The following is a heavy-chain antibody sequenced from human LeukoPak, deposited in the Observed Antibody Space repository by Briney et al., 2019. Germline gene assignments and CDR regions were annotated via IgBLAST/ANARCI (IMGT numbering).Heavy chain of an antibody. V-gene: IGHV4-59*01. D-gene: IGHD3-10*01. Sequence: SETLSLTCTVSGGSISSNYWNWIQQPPGKGLEWIGYIHYTGSTDYNPSLRSRVTISVDTPNNQFSLKLSSVTAADTAVYYCARGDNGSGSYYAYWGKGTPVTVSS. CDR2: IHYTGST. J-gene: IGHJ4*02. CDR1: GGSISSNY. CDR3: ARGDNGSGSYYAY.